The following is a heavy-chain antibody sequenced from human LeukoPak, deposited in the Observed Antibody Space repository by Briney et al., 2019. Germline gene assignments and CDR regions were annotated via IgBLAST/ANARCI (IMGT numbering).Heavy chain of an antibody. J-gene: IGHJ4*02. V-gene: IGHV1-18*01. CDR1: GFAFNKYG. Sequence: ASVKVSCKASGFAFNKYGFSWVRQAPGQGPEWLGWISAYDGGTNYAQNLQGRLTLTTDTSTTTAYMELRSLTSDDTAVYYCARDPSNTVGRNIYFDYWGQGTLVTVSS. CDR2: ISAYDGGT. CDR3: ARDPSNTVGRNIYFDY. D-gene: IGHD1-14*01.